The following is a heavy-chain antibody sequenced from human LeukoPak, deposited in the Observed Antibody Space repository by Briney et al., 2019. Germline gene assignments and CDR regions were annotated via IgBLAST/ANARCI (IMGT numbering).Heavy chain of an antibody. CDR3: ARHYGDLYYFDY. V-gene: IGHV4-38-2*01. J-gene: IGHJ4*02. CDR2: IYHSGST. D-gene: IGHD4-17*01. CDR1: GYSISSGYY. Sequence: TSETLSLTCAVSGYSISSGYYWGWIRQPPGKGLEWIGSIYHSGSTYYNPSLKSRVTISVDTSKNQFSLKLSSVTAADTAVYYCARHYGDLYYFDYWGQGTLDTVSS.